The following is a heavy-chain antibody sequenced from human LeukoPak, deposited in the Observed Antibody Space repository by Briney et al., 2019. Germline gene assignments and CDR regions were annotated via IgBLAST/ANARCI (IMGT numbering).Heavy chain of an antibody. CDR1: RFTFSSYG. J-gene: IGHJ3*02. Sequence: PGGSLRLSCAASRFTFSSYGMHWVRQAPGKGLEWVAVISYDGSNKYYADSVKGRFTISRDNSKNTLYLQMNSLRAEDTAVYYCARAGSGSHPKELGAFDIWGQGTMVTVSS. D-gene: IGHD1-26*01. V-gene: IGHV3-30*03. CDR3: ARAGSGSHPKELGAFDI. CDR2: ISYDGSNK.